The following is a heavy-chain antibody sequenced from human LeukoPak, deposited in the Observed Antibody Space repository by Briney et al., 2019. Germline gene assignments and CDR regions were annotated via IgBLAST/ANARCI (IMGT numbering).Heavy chain of an antibody. CDR1: GGPINNYY. CDR3: ARDSWQRLAWFDP. J-gene: IGHJ5*02. D-gene: IGHD4-11*01. CDR2: IYYSGTS. Sequence: PSETLSLICIVSGGPINNYYWSWIRQPPGKGLEWVGSIYYSGTSNYNPSLKSRITISVDKSKNQFSLKLNSVTAADTAVYFCARDSWQRLAWFDPWGPGILVTVS. V-gene: IGHV4-59*12.